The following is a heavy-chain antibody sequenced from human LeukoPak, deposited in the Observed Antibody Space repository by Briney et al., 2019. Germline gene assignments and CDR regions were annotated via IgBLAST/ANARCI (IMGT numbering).Heavy chain of an antibody. J-gene: IGHJ6*02. Sequence: EASVKVSCKASGYTFTSYGISWVRQAPGQGLEWMGWISAYNGNTNYAQKLQGRVTMTTDTSTSTAYMELRSLRSDDTAVYYCARVRYSSGWYVIKYYYYGMDVWGQGTTVTVSS. CDR3: ARVRYSSGWYVIKYYYYGMDV. CDR1: GYTFTSYG. D-gene: IGHD6-13*01. V-gene: IGHV1-18*01. CDR2: ISAYNGNT.